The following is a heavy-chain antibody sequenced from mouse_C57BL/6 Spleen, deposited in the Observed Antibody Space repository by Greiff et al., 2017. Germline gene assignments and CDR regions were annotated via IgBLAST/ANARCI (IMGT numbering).Heavy chain of an antibody. CDR3: AREVGYYSDY. CDR2: ISYDGSN. D-gene: IGHD2-2*01. V-gene: IGHV3-6*01. J-gene: IGHJ2*01. Sequence: VQLKQSGPGLVKPSQSLSLTCSVTGYSITSGYYWNWIRQFPGNKLEWMGYISYDGSNNYNPSLKNRISITRDTSKNQFFLKLNSVTTEDTATYYCAREVGYYSDYWGQGTTLTVSS. CDR1: GYSITSGYY.